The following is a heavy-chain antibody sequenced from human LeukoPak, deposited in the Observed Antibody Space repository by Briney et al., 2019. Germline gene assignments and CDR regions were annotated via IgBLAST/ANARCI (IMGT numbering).Heavy chain of an antibody. V-gene: IGHV3-48*04. D-gene: IGHD2-2*02. J-gene: IGHJ4*02. Sequence: GGSLRLSCAASGFTFSSYGMHWVRQAPGKGLEWVSYISSSGSNIYYADSVKGRFTISRDNAKNSLYLQMNSLRAEDTAVYYCARDHNGPYTFDYWGQGTLVTVSS. CDR1: GFTFSSYG. CDR2: ISSSGSNI. CDR3: ARDHNGPYTFDY.